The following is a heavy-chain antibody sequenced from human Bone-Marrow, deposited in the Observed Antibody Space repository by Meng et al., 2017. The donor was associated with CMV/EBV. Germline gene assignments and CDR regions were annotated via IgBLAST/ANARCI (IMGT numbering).Heavy chain of an antibody. D-gene: IGHD1-14*01. Sequence: ASVKVSCKASGYTFTSYGISWVRQAPGQGLEWMGWISAYNGNTNYAQKLQGRVTMTTDTSTSTAYMELRSLRSDDTAVYYCAREISGWNQVLPSYYYYGMAVWGPGTTVTGSS. J-gene: IGHJ6*01. V-gene: IGHV1-18*01. CDR3: AREISGWNQVLPSYYYYGMAV. CDR2: ISAYNGNT. CDR1: GYTFTSYG.